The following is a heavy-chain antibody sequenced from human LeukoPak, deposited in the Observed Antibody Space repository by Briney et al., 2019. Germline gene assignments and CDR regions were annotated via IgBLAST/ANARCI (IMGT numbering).Heavy chain of an antibody. D-gene: IGHD3-10*01. J-gene: IGHJ6*03. V-gene: IGHV4-39*01. Sequence: PSETLSLTCTVSGVSISSSSYYWGWIRQPPGKGLEWIGSIYYSGSTYYNPSLKSRVTISVDTSKNQFSLKLSSVTAADTAVYYCARRMVRGVIKGYYMDVWGKGTTVTVSS. CDR1: GVSISSSSYY. CDR3: ARRMVRGVIKGYYMDV. CDR2: IYYSGST.